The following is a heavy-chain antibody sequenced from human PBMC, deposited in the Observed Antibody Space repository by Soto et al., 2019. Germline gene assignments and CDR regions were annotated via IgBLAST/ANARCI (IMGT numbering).Heavy chain of an antibody. CDR1: GGSISSYY. CDR2: IYYSGST. Sequence: QVQLQESGPGLVKPSETLSLTCTVSGGSISSYYWSWIRQPPGKGLEWIGYIYYSGSTNYNPSLKSRVTISVDTSKIQFSLKLSSVTAADTAVYYCARVPYCTNGVCYRPGYYYYYMDVWGKGTTVTVSS. V-gene: IGHV4-59*01. J-gene: IGHJ6*03. CDR3: ARVPYCTNGVCYRPGYYYYYMDV. D-gene: IGHD2-8*01.